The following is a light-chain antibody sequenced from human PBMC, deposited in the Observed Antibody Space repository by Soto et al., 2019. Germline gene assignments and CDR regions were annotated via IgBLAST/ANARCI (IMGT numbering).Light chain of an antibody. CDR1: QTVYSY. CDR3: QQRTNWPRT. J-gene: IGKJ1*01. V-gene: IGKV3-11*01. CDR2: DAS. Sequence: EIVLTQSPATLSLSPGERATLSCRASQTVYSYLAWYQHKPGQAPRLLIYDASNRATGIPARFSGSGSGTDFTLTISSLEPEDFAVYYCQQRTNWPRTFGQGTKVEIK.